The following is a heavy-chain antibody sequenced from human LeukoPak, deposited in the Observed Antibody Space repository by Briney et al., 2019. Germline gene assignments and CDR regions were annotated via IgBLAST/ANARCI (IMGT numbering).Heavy chain of an antibody. CDR3: ASNTGTVFDY. CDR2: GYYTGST. D-gene: IGHD7-27*01. CDR1: GDFITAYY. Sequence: SETLSLTCTVSGDFITAYYWSWIRQPPGKGLEWIGYGYYTGSTEYNPSLRSRVTISLEMSNHQFSLNLTSVTAADTAVYYCASNTGTVFDYWGQGALVTVSS. J-gene: IGHJ4*02. V-gene: IGHV4-59*01.